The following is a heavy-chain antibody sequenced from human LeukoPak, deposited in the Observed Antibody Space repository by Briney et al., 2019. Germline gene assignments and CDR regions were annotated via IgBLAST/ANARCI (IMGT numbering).Heavy chain of an antibody. CDR1: GFTFNSYE. CDR2: ISSSGSPI. CDR3: ARGPSGSGWYTFDY. D-gene: IGHD6-19*01. Sequence: GGSLRLSCAASGFTFNSYEMNWVRQAPGKGLEWVSYISSSGSPIYYADSVKGRFTISRDNAKNSLYLQMNSLRAEDTAVYYCARGPSGSGWYTFDYWGQGTLVTVSS. V-gene: IGHV3-48*03. J-gene: IGHJ4*02.